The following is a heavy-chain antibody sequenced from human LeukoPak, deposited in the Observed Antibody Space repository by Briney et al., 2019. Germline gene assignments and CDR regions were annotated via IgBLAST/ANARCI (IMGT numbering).Heavy chain of an antibody. Sequence: MNXVRQAPGXGLXWVSSISSSSSYIYYADSVKGRFTVSRDNAKNSLYLQMNSLRAEDTAVYYCARGGAIPLPIDYWGQGTLVTVSS. CDR3: ARGGAIPLPIDY. J-gene: IGHJ4*02. CDR2: ISSSSSYI. D-gene: IGHD3-16*02. V-gene: IGHV3-21*01.